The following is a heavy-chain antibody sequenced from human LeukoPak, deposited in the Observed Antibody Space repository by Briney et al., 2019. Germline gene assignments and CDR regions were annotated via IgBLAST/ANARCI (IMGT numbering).Heavy chain of an antibody. J-gene: IGHJ6*03. CDR3: AKDGSAYEEYYYMDV. D-gene: IGHD2-15*01. CDR1: GFTFSSYG. CDR2: IRYDGSNK. V-gene: IGHV3-30*02. Sequence: PGGSLRLSCAASGFTFSSYGMHWVRQAPGKGLEWVAFIRYDGSNKYYADSVKGRFTISRDNSKNTLYLQMNSLRAEDTAVYYCAKDGSAYEEYYYMDVWGKGTTVTISS.